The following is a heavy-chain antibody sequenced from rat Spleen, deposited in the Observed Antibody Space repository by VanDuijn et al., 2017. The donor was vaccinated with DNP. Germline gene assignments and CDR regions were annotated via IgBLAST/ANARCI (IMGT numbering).Heavy chain of an antibody. CDR2: IANSGGGA. D-gene: IGHD1-2*01. Sequence: EVQLVESGGGLVQPGRSLKLSCVASGFTFNDYWMTWIRQVPGKGLEWVASIANSGGGAYYSDSVKGRFTISRDNTKSTLYLQMDSLRSEDTATYYCASIAAISPRDYWGQGVMVTVSS. J-gene: IGHJ2*01. V-gene: IGHV5-31*01. CDR1: GFTFNDYW. CDR3: ASIAAISPRDY.